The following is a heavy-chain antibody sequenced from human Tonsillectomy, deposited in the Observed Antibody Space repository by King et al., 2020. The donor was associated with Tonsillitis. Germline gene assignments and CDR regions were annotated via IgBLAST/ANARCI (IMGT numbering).Heavy chain of an antibody. CDR3: ARQSCSGGSCYEIDY. CDR1: GGSISSSSYY. Sequence: QLQESGPGLVKPSETLSLTCTVSGGSISSSSYYWGWIRQPPGKGLEWIGSIYYSGSTYYNPSLKSRVTISVDTSKNQFSLKLSSVTAADTAVYYCARQSCSGGSCYEIDYWGQGTLVTVSS. CDR2: IYYSGST. J-gene: IGHJ4*02. D-gene: IGHD2-15*01. V-gene: IGHV4-39*01.